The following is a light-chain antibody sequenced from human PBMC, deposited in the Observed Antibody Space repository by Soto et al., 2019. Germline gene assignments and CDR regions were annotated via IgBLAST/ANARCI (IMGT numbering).Light chain of an antibody. Sequence: EIVLTQSPDTVSLSPGEGATLSCRASQSVSSSELAWYQQKPGQAPRLLIYGASRRATGISDRFSGSGSGTEFSLTISRLEPEDFAVYYCQQYYSSPRTFGQGTKVQIK. CDR1: QSVSSSE. V-gene: IGKV3-20*01. J-gene: IGKJ1*01. CDR3: QQYYSSPRT. CDR2: GAS.